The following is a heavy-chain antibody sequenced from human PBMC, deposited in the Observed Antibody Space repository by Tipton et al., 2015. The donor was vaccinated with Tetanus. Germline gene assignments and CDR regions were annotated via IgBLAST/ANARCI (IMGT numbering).Heavy chain of an antibody. V-gene: IGHV1-69*01. CDR2: IITNSGTT. J-gene: IGHJ6*02. D-gene: IGHD2-15*01. CDR1: GYDFNLYW. CDR3: ARVQTATYSFYYYGVDV. Sequence: QVQLVQSGAEVKKPGESLKISCQGSGYDFNLYWIAWVRQMPGKGLEYMGIITNSGTTTFAQRFQGRVTITVDASTSAAYMELSDLRSDDTAVYYCARVQTATYSFYYYGVDVWGQGTTVTVSS.